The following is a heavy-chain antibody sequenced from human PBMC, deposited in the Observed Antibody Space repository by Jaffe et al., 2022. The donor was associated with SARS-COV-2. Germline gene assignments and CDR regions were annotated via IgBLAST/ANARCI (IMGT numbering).Heavy chain of an antibody. CDR3: AIKPHVDTNIDY. D-gene: IGHD5-18*01. J-gene: IGHJ4*02. V-gene: IGHV4-34*01. CDR2: INHSGST. Sequence: QVQLQQWGAGLLKPSETLSLTCAVYGGSFSGYYWSWIRQPPGKGLEWIGEINHSGSTNYNPSLKSRVTISVDTSKNQFSLKLSSVTAADTAVYYCAIKPHVDTNIDYWGQGTLVTVSS. CDR1: GGSFSGYY.